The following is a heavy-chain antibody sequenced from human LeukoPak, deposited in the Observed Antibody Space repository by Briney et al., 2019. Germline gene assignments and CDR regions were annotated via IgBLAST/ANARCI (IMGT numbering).Heavy chain of an antibody. V-gene: IGHV4-59*01. D-gene: IGHD5-12*01. J-gene: IGHJ3*02. CDR3: ARGFSGYDGAFDI. CDR2: IYYSGST. CDR1: GGSISSYY. Sequence: SETLSLTCTVSGGSISSYYWSWIRQPPGKGLEWIGYIYYSGSTNYNPSLKSRVTISVDTSKNQFSLKLSSVTAADTAVYCCARGFSGYDGAFDIWGQGTMVTVSS.